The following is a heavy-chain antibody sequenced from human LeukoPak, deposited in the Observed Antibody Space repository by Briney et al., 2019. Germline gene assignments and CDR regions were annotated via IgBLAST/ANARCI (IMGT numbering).Heavy chain of an antibody. V-gene: IGHV3-7*01. CDR3: ARARTDYDFWSGYYTGPNLFDY. Sequence: GGSLRLSCSASGFTFSSYWMSWVRQAPGKGLEWLANIRQEGSEKYYVDSVKGRFTISRDNAKNSLYLQMNSLRAEDTAVYYCARARTDYDFWSGYYTGPNLFDYWGQGTLVTVSS. CDR1: GFTFSSYW. CDR2: IRQEGSEK. D-gene: IGHD3-3*01. J-gene: IGHJ4*02.